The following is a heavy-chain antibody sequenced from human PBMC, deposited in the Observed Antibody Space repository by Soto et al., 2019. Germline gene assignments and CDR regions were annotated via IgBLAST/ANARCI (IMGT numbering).Heavy chain of an antibody. D-gene: IGHD6-19*01. Sequence: EVQLVESGGGLVKPGGSLRLSCAASGFTFSSYSMNWVRQAPGKGLEWVSSISSSSSYIYYADSVKGRFTISRDNAKNSLYLHMNSLRAEDTAVYYCARTYSSGWGLDYGGQGTLVTVSS. V-gene: IGHV3-21*01. CDR1: GFTFSSYS. J-gene: IGHJ4*02. CDR3: ARTYSSGWGLDY. CDR2: ISSSSSYI.